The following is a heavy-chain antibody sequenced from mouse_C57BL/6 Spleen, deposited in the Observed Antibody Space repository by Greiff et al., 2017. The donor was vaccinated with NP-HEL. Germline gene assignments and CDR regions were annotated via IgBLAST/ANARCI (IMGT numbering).Heavy chain of an antibody. CDR2: IYPGSGST. V-gene: IGHV1-55*01. Sequence: QVQLQQPGAELVKPGASVKMSCKASGYTFTSYWITWVKQRPGQGLEWIGDIYPGSGSTNYSEKFKSKATLTVDTSSSTAYMQLSSLTSEDSAVYYCANYYGSSYSDYYAMDYWGQGTSVTVSS. J-gene: IGHJ4*01. CDR3: ANYYGSSYSDYYAMDY. D-gene: IGHD1-1*01. CDR1: GYTFTSYW.